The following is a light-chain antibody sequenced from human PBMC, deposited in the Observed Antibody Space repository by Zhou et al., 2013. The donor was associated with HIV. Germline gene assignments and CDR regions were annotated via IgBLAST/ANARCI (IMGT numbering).Light chain of an antibody. J-gene: IGKJ1*01. V-gene: IGKV3-20*01. CDR3: QQYHTHWT. CDR2: GAS. CDR1: ESIYSAY. Sequence: EILLTQSPGSLALSPGDRATLSCRVSESIYSAYLAWYQQRPGQAPRLLIFGASTRAPGIPDRFSGSGSGTDFTLTISRLEPEDFATYYCQQYHTHWTFGQGTKVEIK.